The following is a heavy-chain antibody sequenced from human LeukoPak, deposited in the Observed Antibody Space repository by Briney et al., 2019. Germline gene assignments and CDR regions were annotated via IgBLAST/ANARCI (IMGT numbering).Heavy chain of an antibody. D-gene: IGHD6-25*01. J-gene: IGHJ4*02. Sequence: AGGSLRLSCAASGFTFSSYGMHWVRQAPGKGLEWVAVISYDGSNKYYADSVKGRFTISRDNSKNSLYLQMNSLRAEDTALYYCARVFSDSGFDYWGQGTLVTVSS. V-gene: IGHV3-30*03. CDR1: GFTFSSYG. CDR3: ARVFSDSGFDY. CDR2: ISYDGSNK.